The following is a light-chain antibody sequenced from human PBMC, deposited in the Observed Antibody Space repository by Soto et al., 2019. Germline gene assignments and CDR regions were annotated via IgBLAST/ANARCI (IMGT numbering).Light chain of an antibody. CDR1: QSISDT. J-gene: IGKJ5*01. Sequence: EIEITHSPSTLSVSPGGRATLSCRASQSISDTLAWYQQKPGQAPRLLIYGASTRAPGIPARFSGSGSGTEFTLTISSLQSEDFAIYYCQQYNNWPPITFGQGTRLEIK. CDR2: GAS. CDR3: QQYNNWPPIT. V-gene: IGKV3-15*01.